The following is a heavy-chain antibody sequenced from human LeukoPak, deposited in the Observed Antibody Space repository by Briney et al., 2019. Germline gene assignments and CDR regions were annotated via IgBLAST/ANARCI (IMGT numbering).Heavy chain of an antibody. J-gene: IGHJ5*02. CDR1: GYSISSGYY. CDR3: ARDQRVITMVRGVSNWFDP. V-gene: IGHV4-38-2*02. Sequence: SETLSLTCTVSGYSISSGYYWGWIRQPPGKGLEWIGSIYHSGSTYYNPSLKSRVTISVDTSKNQFSLKLSSVTAADTAVYYCARDQRVITMVRGVSNWFDPWGQGTLVTVSS. D-gene: IGHD3-10*01. CDR2: IYHSGST.